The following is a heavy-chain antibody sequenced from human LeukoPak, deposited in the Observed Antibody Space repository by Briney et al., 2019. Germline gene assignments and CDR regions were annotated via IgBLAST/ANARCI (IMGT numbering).Heavy chain of an antibody. CDR3: ARSSRGDSSGYYFFDY. J-gene: IGHJ4*02. V-gene: IGHV4-39*01. D-gene: IGHD3-22*01. CDR1: GGSISSYY. Sequence: PSETLSLTCTVSGGSISSYYWGWIRQPPGKGLEWIGSIYYSGSTYYNPSLKSRVTISVDTSKNQFSLKLSSVTAADTAVYYCARSSRGDSSGYYFFDYWGQGTLVTVSS. CDR2: IYYSGST.